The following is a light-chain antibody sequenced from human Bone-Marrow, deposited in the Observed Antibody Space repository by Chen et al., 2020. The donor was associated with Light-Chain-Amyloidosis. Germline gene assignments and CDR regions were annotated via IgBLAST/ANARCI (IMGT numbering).Light chain of an antibody. CDR1: QTISSNY. J-gene: IGKJ4*01. CDR3: QQYGTSPLT. Sequence: EIVLTQSPGTLSLSPGEATNLSCRASQTISSNYLTWYQQKFGQAPRLLIYGSSSRATGIPDRFTGSRTGTDFTLTINRLEPEDFAMYYCQQYGTSPLTFGGGTKVEIQ. V-gene: IGKV3-20*01. CDR2: GSS.